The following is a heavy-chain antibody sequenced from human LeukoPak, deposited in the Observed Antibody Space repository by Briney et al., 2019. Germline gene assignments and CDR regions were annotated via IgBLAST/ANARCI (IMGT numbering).Heavy chain of an antibody. CDR1: GFTFDDYT. V-gene: IGHV3-43*01. D-gene: IGHD5-12*01. CDR2: ISWDGGST. CDR3: AKDSVEWLRSGGHAFDI. Sequence: PGGSLRLSCAASGFTFDDYTMHWVRQAPRKGLEWVSLISWDGGSTYYADSVKGRFTISRDNSKNSLYLQMNSLRTEDTALYYCAKDSVEWLRSGGHAFDIWGQGTMVTVSS. J-gene: IGHJ3*02.